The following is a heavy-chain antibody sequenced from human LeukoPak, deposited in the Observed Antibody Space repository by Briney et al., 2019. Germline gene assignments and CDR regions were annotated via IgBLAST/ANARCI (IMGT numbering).Heavy chain of an antibody. CDR1: GYTFTSYD. V-gene: IGHV1-8*01. CDR3: AILYTIFGVVSKGFDP. CDR2: MNPNSGNT. J-gene: IGHJ5*02. Sequence: ASVKVSCKASGYTFTSYDINWVRQATGQGLEWMRWMNPNSGNTGYAQKFQGRVTMTRNTSISTAYMELSSLRSEDTAVYYCAILYTIFGVVSKGFDPWGQGTLVTVSS. D-gene: IGHD3-3*01.